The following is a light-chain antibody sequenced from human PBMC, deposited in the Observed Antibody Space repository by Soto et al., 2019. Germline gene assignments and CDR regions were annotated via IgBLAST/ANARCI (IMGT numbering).Light chain of an antibody. V-gene: IGLV2-14*01. J-gene: IGLJ2*01. CDR1: SSDVGSYNY. CDR2: DVI. CDR3: GSYKTSLTDVV. Sequence: QSALTQPASVSGSPGQSITISCTGTSSDVGSYNYVSWYQQYPGKAPKLMIYDVINRPSGVSYRFSGSRSGTSASLTICGLQSEDEADYYCGSYKTSLTDVVFGGGTKLTVL.